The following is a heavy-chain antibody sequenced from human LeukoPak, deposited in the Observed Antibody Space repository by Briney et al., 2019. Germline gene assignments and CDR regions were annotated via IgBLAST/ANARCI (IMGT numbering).Heavy chain of an antibody. CDR1: GDSVSSNSAA. V-gene: IGHV6-1*01. J-gene: IGHJ6*02. CDR3: ARERDIVVVVAAGMDV. D-gene: IGHD2-15*01. CDR2: TYYRSKWYN. Sequence: SQTLSLTCAISGDSVSSNSAAWNWLRQSPSRGLEWLGRTYYRSKWYNDYAVSVKSRITINPDTSKNQFSLQLNSVTPEDTAVYYCARERDIVVVVAAGMDVWGQGTTVTVSS.